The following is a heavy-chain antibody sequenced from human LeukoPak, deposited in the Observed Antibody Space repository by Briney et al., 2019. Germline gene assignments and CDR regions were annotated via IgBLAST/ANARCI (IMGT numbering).Heavy chain of an antibody. Sequence: GGSLRLSCAASGFSCSSSAVCWGRQAPGKGPEWVSAISGSGGSTYYADSVKGRFTISRDNSNNTLYLQMNSLRAEDTAVYYCGKHRVIAAPGKFPDLFDYWGQGTLVTVSS. J-gene: IGHJ4*02. CDR2: ISGSGGST. CDR3: GKHRVIAAPGKFPDLFDY. CDR1: GFSCSSSA. D-gene: IGHD6-13*01. V-gene: IGHV3-23*01.